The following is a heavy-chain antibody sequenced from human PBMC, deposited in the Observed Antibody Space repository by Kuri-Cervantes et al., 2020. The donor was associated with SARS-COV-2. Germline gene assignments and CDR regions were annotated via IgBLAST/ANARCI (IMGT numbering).Heavy chain of an antibody. V-gene: IGHV4-59*12. J-gene: IGHJ4*02. CDR3: ARGHSSSFDY. CDR2: IYYSGST. Sequence: LRLSCTVSGGSISSYYWSWIRQPPGKGLEWIGYIYYSGSTNYNPSLKSRVTMSVDTSKNQFSPKLSSVTAADTAVYYCARGHSSSFDYWGQGTLVTVSS. CDR1: GGSISSYY. D-gene: IGHD6-13*01.